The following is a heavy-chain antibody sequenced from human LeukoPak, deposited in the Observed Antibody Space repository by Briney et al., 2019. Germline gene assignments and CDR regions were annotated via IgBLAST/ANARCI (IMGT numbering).Heavy chain of an antibody. V-gene: IGHV1-69*05. CDR1: GGAFSSYA. CDR2: IIPIFGTA. D-gene: IGHD6-6*01. CDR3: ARIGIEYSSSFDY. Sequence: GASVKVSCKASGGAFSSYAISWVRQAPGQGLEWMGGIIPIFGTANYAQKFQGRVTMTRDASISTAYMELSRLRSDDTAVYYCARIGIEYSSSFDYWGQGTLVTVSS. J-gene: IGHJ4*02.